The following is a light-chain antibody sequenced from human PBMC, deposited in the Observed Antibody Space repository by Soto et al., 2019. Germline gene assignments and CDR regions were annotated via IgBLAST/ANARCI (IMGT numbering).Light chain of an antibody. CDR1: SSDVGDFNY. CDR3: SSFSSSTTRV. CDR2: DVG. J-gene: IGLJ1*01. V-gene: IGLV2-14*01. Sequence: QSALTQPASVSGSPVQSITISCTGTSSDVGDFNYVSWYQQHPGKAPKLMIYDVGNRPSGVSIRFSGSKSGSTASLTISGLQAEDEADYYCSSFSSSTTRVFGTGTKLTVL.